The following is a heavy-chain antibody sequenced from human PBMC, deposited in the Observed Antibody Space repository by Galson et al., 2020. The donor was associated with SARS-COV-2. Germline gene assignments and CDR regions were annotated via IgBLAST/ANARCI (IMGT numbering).Heavy chain of an antibody. V-gene: IGHV4-59*01. CDR2: IYHSGST. D-gene: IGHD3-3*01. J-gene: IGHJ4*02. Sequence: ETSETLSLTCTVSGDSMNSYYWRWIRQPPGKGLDWIGYIYHSGSTTYNPSLKSRVTISVDTSKNQFSLKLSSVTAADTALYYCARITIFGVAGYYFDYWGQGTLVTVS. CDR3: ARITIFGVAGYYFDY. CDR1: GDSMNSYY.